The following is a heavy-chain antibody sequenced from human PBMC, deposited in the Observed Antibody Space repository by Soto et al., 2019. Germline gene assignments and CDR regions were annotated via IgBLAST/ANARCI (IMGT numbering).Heavy chain of an antibody. V-gene: IGHV1-69*13. CDR2: IIPIFGTA. D-gene: IGHD2-21*02. CDR1: GGTFSSYA. CDR3: ARASEHIVVVTAIPGAFDI. Sequence: SVKVSCKASGGTFSSYAISWVRQAPGQGLEWMGGIIPIFGTANYAQKFQGRVTITADESTSTAYMELSSLRSEDTAVYYCARASEHIVVVTAIPGAFDIWGQGTMVTVSS. J-gene: IGHJ3*02.